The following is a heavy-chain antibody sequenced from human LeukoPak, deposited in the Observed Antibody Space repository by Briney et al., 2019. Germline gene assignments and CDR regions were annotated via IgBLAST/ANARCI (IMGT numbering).Heavy chain of an antibody. V-gene: IGHV4-59*12. CDR1: GGSISSYY. Sequence: PWETLSLTCTVSGGSISSYYWSWIRQPPGKGLEWIGYIYYSGSTNYNPSLKSRVTISVDTSKNQFSLKLSSVTAADTAVYYCASPYADYWGQGTLVTVSS. CDR2: IYYSGST. CDR3: ASPYADY. D-gene: IGHD3-16*01. J-gene: IGHJ4*02.